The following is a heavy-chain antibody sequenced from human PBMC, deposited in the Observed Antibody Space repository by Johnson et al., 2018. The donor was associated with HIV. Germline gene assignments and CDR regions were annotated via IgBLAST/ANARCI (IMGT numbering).Heavy chain of an antibody. J-gene: IGHJ3*02. V-gene: IGHV3-15*01. CDR1: GFTFSSAW. D-gene: IGHD1-26*01. CDR2: IKTKTDGGTI. CDR3: AKERSGSAGAIDI. Sequence: VQLVESGGGVVQPGRSLRLSCVASGFTFSSAWMGWVRQAPVQGLEWVGRIKTKTDGGTIDYNAPVKGRFSISRDDSKNTMYLQMNSLRAEATAVYYCAKERSGSAGAIDIWGQGTMFTVSS.